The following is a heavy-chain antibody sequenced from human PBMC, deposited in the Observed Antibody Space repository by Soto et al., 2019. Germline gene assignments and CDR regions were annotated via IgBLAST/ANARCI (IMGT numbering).Heavy chain of an antibody. D-gene: IGHD7-27*01. J-gene: IGHJ6*02. CDR3: ARRGSLTGERGGMDV. V-gene: IGHV4-4*02. Sequence: PSETLYITCAVSSVPIDNVYQWRWVRQSPGKGLEWIGEINHSGSTNYNPSLKSRVTISVDTSKNQFSLKLSSVTAADTAVYYCARRGSLTGERGGMDVWGQGTTVTVSS. CDR1: SVPIDNVYQ. CDR2: INHSGST.